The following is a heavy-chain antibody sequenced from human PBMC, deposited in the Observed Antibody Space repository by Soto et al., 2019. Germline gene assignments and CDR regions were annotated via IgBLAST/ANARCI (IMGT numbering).Heavy chain of an antibody. Sequence: PGGSLRLSCVASGFTFSDYHMTWIRQAPGKGLEWVSYISSRSTYTKYADSVKGRFTISRDNAKNSLYLLMNSLRAEDTAVYYCARDLFCSDTTRSGVIGNWFDPWGQGTLVTVSS. CDR2: ISSRSTYT. CDR1: GFTFSDYH. CDR3: ARDLFCSDTTRSGVIGNWFDP. V-gene: IGHV3-11*06. J-gene: IGHJ5*02. D-gene: IGHD2-2*01.